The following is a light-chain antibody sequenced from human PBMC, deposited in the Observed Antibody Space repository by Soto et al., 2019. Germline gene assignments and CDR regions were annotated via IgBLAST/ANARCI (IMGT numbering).Light chain of an antibody. CDR2: AAS. V-gene: IGKV1-39*01. CDR1: QSISNH. Sequence: DIEMTQSPSSLSASVEDRVIMTCRASQSISNHLNWYQQKPGKAPKVLIYAASSLQTGVPSRFSGSGFGTDFTLTISSLQPEDFATYYCQQSYNTFITFGQGTRLEIK. CDR3: QQSYNTFIT. J-gene: IGKJ5*01.